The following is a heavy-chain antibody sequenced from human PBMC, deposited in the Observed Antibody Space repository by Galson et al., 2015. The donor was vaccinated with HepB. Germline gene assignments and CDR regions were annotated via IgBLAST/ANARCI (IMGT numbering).Heavy chain of an antibody. CDR3: ARSSAIFGYYMDV. Sequence: TLSLTCTVSGGSISTYFWSWIRQPRGKGLEWIGYIYHRGSTNYNPSPKSRVTISADTSKNQFSLKLNSVTAADTAVYYCARSSAIFGYYMDVWGKGTTVTVSS. D-gene: IGHD3-3*01. CDR2: IYHRGST. V-gene: IGHV4-59*01. CDR1: GGSISTYF. J-gene: IGHJ6*03.